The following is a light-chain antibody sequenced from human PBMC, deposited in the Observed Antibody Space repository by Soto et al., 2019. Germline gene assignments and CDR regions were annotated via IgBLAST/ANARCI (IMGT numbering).Light chain of an antibody. Sequence: QTVVTQSASVSGSPGQSITISCTGTSSDVGGYNYVSWYQQHPGKAPKLMIYEVSNRPSGVSNRFSGSKSGNTASLTISGLQAEDEADYYCSSYTSSSTWVFGGGTKLTVL. CDR3: SSYTSSSTWV. CDR1: SSDVGGYNY. J-gene: IGLJ3*02. CDR2: EVS. V-gene: IGLV2-14*01.